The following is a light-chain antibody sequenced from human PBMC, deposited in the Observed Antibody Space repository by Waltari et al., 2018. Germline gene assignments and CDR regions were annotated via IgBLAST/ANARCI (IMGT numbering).Light chain of an antibody. CDR2: EDY. CDR1: SSDVGTYNL. J-gene: IGLJ3*02. V-gene: IGLV2-23*01. CDR3: CSYVSGDTWV. Sequence: QSPLTQPASVSGSPGQSITIPCTGTSSDVGTYNLVPWYQQHPGKAPKRMIYEDYKRPSGVSNRFSGSKSGNTASLTISGLQAEDEADYYCCSYVSGDTWVFGGGTELAVL.